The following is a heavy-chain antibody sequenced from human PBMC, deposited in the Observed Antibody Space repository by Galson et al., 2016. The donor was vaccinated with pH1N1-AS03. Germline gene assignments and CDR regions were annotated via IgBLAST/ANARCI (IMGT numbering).Heavy chain of an antibody. CDR1: GFTFSTYT. Sequence: SLRLSCVASGFTFSTYTMKWVRQAPGKGLEWVSSISYSSTYIHYAGSVKGRFTISRDNAKNSLYLQMNDLRADDTALYYCARLVDHGAPETTDYWGQGTLVTVSS. CDR2: ISYSSTYI. J-gene: IGHJ4*02. D-gene: IGHD4-17*01. V-gene: IGHV3-21*01. CDR3: ARLVDHGAPETTDY.